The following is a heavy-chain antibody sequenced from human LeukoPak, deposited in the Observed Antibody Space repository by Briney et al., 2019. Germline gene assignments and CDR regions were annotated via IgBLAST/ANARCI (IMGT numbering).Heavy chain of an antibody. Sequence: KPSETLSLTCTVSGGSISSYYWSWIRQPPGKGLEWIGYIYYSGSTNYNPSLKSRVTISVDTSKNQFSLKLSSVTAADTAVYYCARLRWPQTRNAFDIWGQGTMVTVSS. J-gene: IGHJ3*02. CDR2: IYYSGST. D-gene: IGHD5-24*01. V-gene: IGHV4-59*01. CDR3: ARLRWPQTRNAFDI. CDR1: GGSISSYY.